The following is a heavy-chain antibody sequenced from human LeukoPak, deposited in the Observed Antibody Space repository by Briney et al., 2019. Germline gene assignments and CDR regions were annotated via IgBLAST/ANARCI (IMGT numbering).Heavy chain of an antibody. CDR1: GGSISSSSYY. D-gene: IGHD1-26*01. Sequence: PSETLSLTCTVSGGSISSSSYYWGWIRQPPGKGLEWIGSTYYSGSTYYNPSLKSRVTISVDTSKNQFSLKLSSVTAADTAVYYCASSRELPFFDYWGQGTLVTVSS. V-gene: IGHV4-39*01. J-gene: IGHJ4*02. CDR2: TYYSGST. CDR3: ASSRELPFFDY.